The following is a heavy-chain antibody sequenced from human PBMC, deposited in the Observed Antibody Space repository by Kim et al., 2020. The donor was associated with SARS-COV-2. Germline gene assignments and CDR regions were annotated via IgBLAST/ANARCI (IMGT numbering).Heavy chain of an antibody. CDR3: ARERITMVRGVIINWFDP. V-gene: IGHV4-61*02. D-gene: IGHD3-10*01. J-gene: IGHJ5*02. Sequence: SETLSLTCTVSGGSISSGSYYWSWIRQPAGKGLEWIGRIYTSGSTNYNPSLKSRVTISVDTSKNQFSLKLSSVTAADTAVYYCARERITMVRGVIINWFDPWGQGTLVTVSS. CDR1: GGSISSGSYY. CDR2: IYTSGST.